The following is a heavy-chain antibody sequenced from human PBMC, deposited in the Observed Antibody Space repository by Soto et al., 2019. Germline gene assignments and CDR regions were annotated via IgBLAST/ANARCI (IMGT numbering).Heavy chain of an antibody. CDR1: GCTFSGCG. J-gene: IGHJ3*01. CDR2: IWYDGGNK. V-gene: IGHV3-33*01. Sequence: GRSLRVPWGAAGCTFSGCGRHWVRKNQGKGLEWVAVIWYDGGNKYYADSVKGRFTISRDNSKNTLYVQMNSLRAEDTAVYYCARELVSCSGGSCYMDGAFDFWGQGPIVTVSS. D-gene: IGHD2-15*01. CDR3: ARELVSCSGGSCYMDGAFDF.